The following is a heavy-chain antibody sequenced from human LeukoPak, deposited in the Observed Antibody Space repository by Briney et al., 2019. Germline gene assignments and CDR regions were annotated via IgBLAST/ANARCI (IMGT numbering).Heavy chain of an antibody. V-gene: IGHV3-74*01. CDR1: GFTFSSYW. CDR3: AREGFYRASYYFDY. J-gene: IGHJ4*02. D-gene: IGHD4-11*01. CDR2: INSDGGST. Sequence: PGGSLRLSCTASGFTFSSYWMHWVRQAPGKGLVWVSRINSDGGSTSYADSVKGRFTISRDNAKNTLYLQMNSLRAEDTAVYYCAREGFYRASYYFDYWGQGTLVTVSS.